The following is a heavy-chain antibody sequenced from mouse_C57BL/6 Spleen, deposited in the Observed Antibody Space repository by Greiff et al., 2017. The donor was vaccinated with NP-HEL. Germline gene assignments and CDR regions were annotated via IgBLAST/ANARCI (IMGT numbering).Heavy chain of an antibody. CDR2: IDPEDGET. CDR3: ARSLYGNYAWFAY. Sequence: VQLKESGAELVKPGASVKLSCTASGFNIKDYYMHWVKQRTEQGLEWIGRIDPEDGETKYAPKFQGKATITADTSSNTAYLQISSLTSEDTAVYYCARSLYGNYAWFAYWGQGTLVTVSA. V-gene: IGHV14-2*01. D-gene: IGHD2-1*01. J-gene: IGHJ3*01. CDR1: GFNIKDYY.